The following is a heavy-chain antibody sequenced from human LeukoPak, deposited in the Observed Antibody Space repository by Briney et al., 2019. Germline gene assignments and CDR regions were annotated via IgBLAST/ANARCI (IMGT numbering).Heavy chain of an antibody. D-gene: IGHD3-3*01. CDR3: AREDPGFIDY. V-gene: IGHV4-59*12. J-gene: IGHJ4*02. Sequence: SETLSLTCTVSGGSFSGSYWSWIRQPPGKGLEWIGNIYYSGSTNYNPSLKNRVTISLDASKKQFSLKLSSVTAADTAVYYCAREDPGFIDYWGQGTLVTVSS. CDR1: GGSFSGSY. CDR2: IYYSGST.